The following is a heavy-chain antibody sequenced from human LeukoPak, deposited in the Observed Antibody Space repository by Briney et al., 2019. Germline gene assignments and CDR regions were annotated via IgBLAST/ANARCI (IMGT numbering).Heavy chain of an antibody. D-gene: IGHD2-15*01. Sequence: ASVKVSCKASGYTFTGYYMHWLRQAPGHGLEWMGIINPSGASTSYAQKFQGRVTMTRDTSTSTVYMELSSLRSEDTAVYYCARGAPVVVPSDYGPGYFRLWGQGTLVTVSS. CDR2: INPSGAST. V-gene: IGHV1-46*01. J-gene: IGHJ1*01. CDR3: ARGAPVVVPSDYGPGYFRL. CDR1: GYTFTGYY.